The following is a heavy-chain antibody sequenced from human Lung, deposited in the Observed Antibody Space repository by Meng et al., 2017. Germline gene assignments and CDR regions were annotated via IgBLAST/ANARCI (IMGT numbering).Heavy chain of an antibody. J-gene: IGHJ4*01. Sequence: EVHLVESGGGFVKPGGSLRLSCAGSGFTFSNAWMTWVRQAPGKGLEWIGRMKSNVDGGTVDYAAAVKGRFFISRDDSENTFYLQMNSLKTEDTAVYYCSGHVDYWGHGTLVTVSS. CDR3: SGHVDY. CDR1: GFTFSNAW. CDR2: MKSNVDGGTV. V-gene: IGHV3-15*01.